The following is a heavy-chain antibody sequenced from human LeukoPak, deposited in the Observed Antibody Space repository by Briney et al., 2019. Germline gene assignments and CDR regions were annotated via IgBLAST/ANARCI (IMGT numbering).Heavy chain of an antibody. CDR2: INHSGST. CDR1: GGSFSGYY. J-gene: IGHJ4*02. Sequence: SETLSLTCAVYGGSFSGYYWSWIRQPPGKGLEWIGEINHSGSTNYNPSLKSRVTISVDTSKNQFSLKLSSVTAADTAVYYCARARGGYNQWDYWGQGTLVTVSS. D-gene: IGHD5-24*01. V-gene: IGHV4-34*01. CDR3: ARARGGYNQWDY.